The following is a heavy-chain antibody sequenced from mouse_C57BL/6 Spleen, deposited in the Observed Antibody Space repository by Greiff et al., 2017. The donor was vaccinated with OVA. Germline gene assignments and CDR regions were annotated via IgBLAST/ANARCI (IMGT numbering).Heavy chain of an antibody. CDR1: GYTFTSYW. V-gene: IGHV1-61*01. CDR2: IYPSDSET. J-gene: IGHJ4*01. Sequence: QVQLQQPGAELVRPGSSVKLSCKASGYTFTSYWMDWVKQRPGQGLEWIGNIYPSDSETHYNQKFKDKATLTVDKSSSTAYMQLSSLTSEDSAVYYCARGGTTVVATHYYAMDYWGQGTSVTVSS. D-gene: IGHD1-1*01. CDR3: ARGGTTVVATHYYAMDY.